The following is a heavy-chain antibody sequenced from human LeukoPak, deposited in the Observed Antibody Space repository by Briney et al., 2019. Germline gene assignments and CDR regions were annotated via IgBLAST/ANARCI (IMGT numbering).Heavy chain of an antibody. CDR3: ARDRYYYDGIDYPYSDAFDT. J-gene: IGHJ3*02. D-gene: IGHD3-22*01. CDR1: GYTFSGYY. Sequence: ASVKVSCKASGYTFSGYYMHWVRQAPGQGLEWMGWINPNSGGTNYAQKFQGRVTMTRDTSISTAYMEQSRLRSDDTAVYYCARDRYYYDGIDYPYSDAFDTWGQGTMVTVSS. V-gene: IGHV1-2*02. CDR2: INPNSGGT.